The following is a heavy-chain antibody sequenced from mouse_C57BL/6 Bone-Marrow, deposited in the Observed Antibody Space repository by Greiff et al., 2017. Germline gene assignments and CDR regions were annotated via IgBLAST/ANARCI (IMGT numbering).Heavy chain of an antibody. Sequence: EVKLQESGPGLVKPSQSLSLTCSVTGYSITSGYYWNWIRQFPGNKLEWMGYISYDGSNNYNPSLKNRISITRDTSKNQFFLKLNSVTTEDTATYYCARGTAQALFAYWGQGTLVTVSA. CDR3: ARGTAQALFAY. D-gene: IGHD3-2*02. V-gene: IGHV3-6*01. J-gene: IGHJ3*01. CDR1: GYSITSGYY. CDR2: ISYDGSN.